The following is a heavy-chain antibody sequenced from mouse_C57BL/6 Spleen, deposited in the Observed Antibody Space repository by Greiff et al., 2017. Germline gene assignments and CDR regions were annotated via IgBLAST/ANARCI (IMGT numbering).Heavy chain of an antibody. D-gene: IGHD1-1*01. CDR2: IYPGSGST. J-gene: IGHJ1*03. V-gene: IGHV1-55*01. CDR1: GYTFTSYR. CDR3: ARWAYSRGYFDV. Sequence: QVQLQQPGAELVKPGASVKMSCKASGYTFTSYRITWVKQRPGQGLEWIGDIYPGSGSTNYNEKFKSKATLTVDTSSSTAYMQLSSLTSEDSAVYYCARWAYSRGYFDVWGTGTTVTVSS.